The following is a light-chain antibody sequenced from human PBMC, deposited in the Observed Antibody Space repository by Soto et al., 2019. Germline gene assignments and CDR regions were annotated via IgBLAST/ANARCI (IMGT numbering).Light chain of an antibody. CDR1: SSDVGGYNY. CDR3: CSYSGSPRYV. J-gene: IGLJ1*01. V-gene: IGLV2-11*01. Sequence: QSALTKHRSVSGSPGQSVTISCTGTSSDVGGYNYVSWYQQHPGKAPKVMIYDVSERPSGVPDRFSGSKSGNTASLTISGLQAEDEAYYYCCSYSGSPRYVLGTGTKVTVL. CDR2: DVS.